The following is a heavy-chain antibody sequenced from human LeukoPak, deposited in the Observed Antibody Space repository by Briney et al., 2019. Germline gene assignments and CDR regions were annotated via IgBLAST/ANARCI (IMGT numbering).Heavy chain of an antibody. CDR2: IIPVLGIA. Sequence: GASVKVSCKASGGTFSSYAISWVRQAPGQGLEWMGRIIPVLGIANYAQKFQGRVTITADKSTSTAYMELSSLRSEDTAVYYCARAEAVDSGHGMMDYYYYGMDVWGQGTTVTVSS. J-gene: IGHJ6*02. CDR1: GGTFSSYA. D-gene: IGHD5-12*01. V-gene: IGHV1-69*04. CDR3: ARAEAVDSGHGMMDYYYYGMDV.